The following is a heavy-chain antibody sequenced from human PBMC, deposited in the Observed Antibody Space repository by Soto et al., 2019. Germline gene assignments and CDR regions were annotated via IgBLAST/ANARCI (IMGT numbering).Heavy chain of an antibody. J-gene: IGHJ6*02. D-gene: IGHD6-19*01. CDR1: GYTFTSYG. CDR2: INGYNGNT. Sequence: GASVKVSCKAYGYTFTSYGISWVRQAPGQGLEWMGWINGYNGNTDYPQKVQGRVTMTTDTSTSTAYMELRSLRSDDTAVYYCAREGSAPYYYYGMDGWGQGTTVTVSS. V-gene: IGHV1-18*01. CDR3: AREGSAPYYYYGMDG.